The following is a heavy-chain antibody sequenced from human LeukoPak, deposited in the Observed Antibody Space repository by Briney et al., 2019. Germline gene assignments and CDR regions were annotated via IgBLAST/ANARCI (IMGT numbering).Heavy chain of an antibody. CDR3: ARAYHSSWYLNWFDP. CDR1: GGSISSSSYY. Sequence: SETLSLTCTVSGGSISSSSYYWGWIRQPPGKGLEWIGSIYSSGSTYYNPSLKSRVTISVDMSKNQFSLKLSSVTAADTAVYYCARAYHSSWYLNWFDPWGQGTLVTVSS. D-gene: IGHD6-13*01. CDR2: IYSSGST. V-gene: IGHV4-39*01. J-gene: IGHJ5*02.